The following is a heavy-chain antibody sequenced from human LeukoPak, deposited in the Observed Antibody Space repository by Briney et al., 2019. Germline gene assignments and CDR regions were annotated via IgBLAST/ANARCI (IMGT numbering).Heavy chain of an antibody. V-gene: IGHV1-18*01. CDR2: ISTYDGNT. D-gene: IGHD4-17*01. J-gene: IGHJ4*02. Sequence: ASVKVSCKASGYTFSSYGISWVRQAPGQGLEWMGWISTYDGNTHFAQHFLGRINLTTDTSTTTAYMELGSLRSDDTAVYFCARDLTTVTPIDYWGQGTLVTVSS. CDR1: GYTFSSYG. CDR3: ARDLTTVTPIDY.